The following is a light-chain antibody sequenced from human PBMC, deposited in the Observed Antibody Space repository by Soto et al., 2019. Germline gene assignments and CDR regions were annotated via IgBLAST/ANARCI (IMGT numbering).Light chain of an antibody. CDR3: CSYAASITVL. Sequence: QSALTQPASVSGSPGQSITISCTGTSSDIGSFNLVSWYQQYPGKAPKLLISEVTKRPSGVSNRFSGSKSANTDSLTISGLLAEDAADYYCCSYAASITVLFGGGTKLTVL. V-gene: IGLV2-23*02. J-gene: IGLJ2*01. CDR1: SSDIGSFNL. CDR2: EVT.